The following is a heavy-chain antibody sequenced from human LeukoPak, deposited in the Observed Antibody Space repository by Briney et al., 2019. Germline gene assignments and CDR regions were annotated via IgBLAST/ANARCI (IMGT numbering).Heavy chain of an antibody. CDR1: GGSISSGGYH. J-gene: IGHJ4*02. CDR3: ARGTTSVTTLDY. Sequence: SETLSLTCTVSGGSISSGGYHWTWIRQHPGKGLEWIGYIYSSGYTYYNPSLKSRVSMSIETSKKEFSLKATSVSAADTAIYYCARGTTSVTTLDYWGQGTLVTVSS. CDR2: IYSSGYT. D-gene: IGHD4-17*01. V-gene: IGHV4-31*03.